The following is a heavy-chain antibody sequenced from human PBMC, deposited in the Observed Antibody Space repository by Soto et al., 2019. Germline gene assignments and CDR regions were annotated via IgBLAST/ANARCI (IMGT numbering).Heavy chain of an antibody. Sequence: QVLLVESGGGLVKAGGSLRLSCAASGFIFSDYYMSWVRQTPGKGLEWVSYISTRSTYTNYADSVKGRFTISRDNTKNSLYLQMDSLRVEDTAVYYCARDLAWKRGKVGRYYYGMDVWVQGTTVTVSS. CDR3: ARDLAWKRGKVGRYYYGMDV. CDR2: ISTRSTYT. J-gene: IGHJ6*02. CDR1: GFIFSDYY. D-gene: IGHD1-1*01. V-gene: IGHV3-11*06.